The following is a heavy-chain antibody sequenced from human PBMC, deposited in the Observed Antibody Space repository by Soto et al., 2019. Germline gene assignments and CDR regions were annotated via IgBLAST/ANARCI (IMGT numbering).Heavy chain of an antibody. CDR1: GFTFSSYG. J-gene: IGHJ5*02. CDR3: ARDNYDILTGENGWFDP. CDR2: IWYDGSNK. D-gene: IGHD3-9*01. V-gene: IGHV3-33*01. Sequence: QVQLVESGGGVVQPGRSLRLSCAASGFTFSSYGMHWVRQAPGKGLEGVAVIWYDGSNKYYADSVKGRFTISRDNSKNTLYLQMNSLRAEDTAVYYCARDNYDILTGENGWFDPWGQGTLVTVSS.